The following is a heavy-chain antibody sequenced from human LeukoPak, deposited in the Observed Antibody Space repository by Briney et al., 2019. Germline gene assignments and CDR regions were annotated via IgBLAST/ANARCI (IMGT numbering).Heavy chain of an antibody. CDR3: ARHLDYYGSGSYLGL. CDR2: IHYSGIT. V-gene: IGHV4-39*01. CDR1: GGSISCSIHY. D-gene: IGHD3-10*01. Sequence: SDTLSLTCVVSGGSISCSIHYWGWVRQPPGKGPEWIGSIHYSGITYYSPSLKSPVTISVDTPKNQFSLRLTSVTAADTAVYYCARHLDYYGSGSYLGLWGQGTQVTVSS. J-gene: IGHJ4*02.